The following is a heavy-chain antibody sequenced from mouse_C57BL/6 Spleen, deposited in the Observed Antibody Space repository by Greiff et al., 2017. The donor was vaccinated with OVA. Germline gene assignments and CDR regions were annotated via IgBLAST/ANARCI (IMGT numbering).Heavy chain of an antibody. J-gene: IGHJ4*01. CDR2: IYPGDGDT. CDR3: AREGSHYYAMDD. CDR1: GYAFSSSW. V-gene: IGHV1-82*01. Sequence: VKLKESGPELVKPGASVKISCKASGYAFSSSWMNWVKQRPGKGLEWIGRIYPGDGDTNYNGKFKGKATLTADKSSSTAYMQLSSLTSEDSAVYFCAREGSHYYAMDDWGQGTSVTVSS. D-gene: IGHD3-3*01.